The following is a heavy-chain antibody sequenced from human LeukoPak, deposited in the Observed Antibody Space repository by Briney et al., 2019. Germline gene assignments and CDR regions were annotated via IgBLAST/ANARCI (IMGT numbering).Heavy chain of an antibody. CDR3: ARAERRGHTLVDY. D-gene: IGHD2-2*02. V-gene: IGHV3-23*01. Sequence: PGGFLRLSCAASGFTFSSYAMSWVRQAPGKGLEWVSAISGSGGSTYYADSVKGRFTISRDNSKNTLYLQMNSLRAEDTAVYYCARAERRGHTLVDYWGQGTLVTVSS. J-gene: IGHJ4*02. CDR2: ISGSGGST. CDR1: GFTFSSYA.